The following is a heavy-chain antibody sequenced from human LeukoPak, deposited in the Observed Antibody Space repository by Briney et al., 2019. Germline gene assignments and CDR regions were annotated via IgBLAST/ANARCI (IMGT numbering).Heavy chain of an antibody. D-gene: IGHD1-1*01. CDR1: GFTFTSYT. V-gene: IGHV3-21*01. Sequence: GRSLRLSCAASGFTFTSYTMNWVSQAPGKGLEWASSISSSSSDISYADSLKGRFTISRDNANNLLYVQMNSLRAEDTAVYFCVREMNDRELDFYYGMDVWGQGTTVTVSS. CDR2: ISSSSSDI. J-gene: IGHJ6*02. CDR3: VREMNDRELDFYYGMDV.